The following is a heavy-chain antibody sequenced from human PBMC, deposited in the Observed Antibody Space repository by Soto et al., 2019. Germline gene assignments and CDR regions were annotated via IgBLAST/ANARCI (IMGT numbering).Heavy chain of an antibody. J-gene: IGHJ4*02. D-gene: IGHD3-9*01. CDR2: IIPIFGTA. V-gene: IGHV1-69*13. Sequence: SVKVSCKASGGTFSSYAISWVRQAPGQGLEWMGGIIPIFGTANYAQKFQGRVTITADESTSTAYMELSSLRSEDTAVYYCASGYFDWLLPLDDWGQGTLVPVSS. CDR3: ASGYFDWLLPLDD. CDR1: GGTFSSYA.